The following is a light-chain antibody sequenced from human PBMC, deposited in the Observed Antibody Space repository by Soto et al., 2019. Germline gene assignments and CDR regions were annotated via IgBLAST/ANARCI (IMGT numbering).Light chain of an antibody. CDR3: LLYYGGAYV. CDR1: TGAVTSGYY. V-gene: IGLV7-43*01. CDR2: NTS. Sequence: QAVVTQEPSLTVSPGGTVTLTCASSTGAVTSGYYPNWFQQKPGQAPRALIYNTSNKHSWTPARFSGSLLGGKAALTLSGVQPADEAEYYCLLYYGGAYVFGTGTKLTVL. J-gene: IGLJ1*01.